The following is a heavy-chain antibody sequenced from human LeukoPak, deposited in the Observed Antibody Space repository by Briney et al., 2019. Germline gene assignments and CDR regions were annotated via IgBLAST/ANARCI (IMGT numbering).Heavy chain of an antibody. J-gene: IGHJ4*02. D-gene: IGHD2-15*01. CDR1: DGSISSYY. CDR2: NYTSGST. V-gene: IGHV4-4*07. CDR3: ARDRGYCSGGTCYFHFDY. Sequence: SETLSLTCTVSDGSISSYYWSWIRQPAGKGLEWIGRNYTSGSTNYNPSLKSRVIISIDKSKNQFSLKLRSVTAADTAVYYCARDRGYCSGGTCYFHFDYWGQGTLVTVSS.